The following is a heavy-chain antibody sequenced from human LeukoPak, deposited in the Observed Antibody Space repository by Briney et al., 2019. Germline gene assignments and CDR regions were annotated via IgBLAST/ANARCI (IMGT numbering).Heavy chain of an antibody. CDR2: VNTDNGFT. Sequence: GAPVKVSCKTSGYTFTKYGISWVRQAPGQGPEWMGWVNTDNGFTNYTQKFQGRITLTTDTSTRTAYMALRSLRSDDTAVYYCARKLVLDYWGQGSLVTVSS. V-gene: IGHV1-18*04. CDR3: ARKLVLDY. CDR1: GYTFTKYG. D-gene: IGHD3-9*01. J-gene: IGHJ4*02.